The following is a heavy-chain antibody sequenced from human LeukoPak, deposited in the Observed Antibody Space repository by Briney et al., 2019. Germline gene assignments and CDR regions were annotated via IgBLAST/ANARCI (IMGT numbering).Heavy chain of an antibody. J-gene: IGHJ3*01. D-gene: IGHD2-2*01. CDR1: GFTFNNNA. V-gene: IGHV3-23*01. CDR3: ARCTASCYANAFDV. CDR2: INGGGDAT. Sequence: PGGSLRLSCATPGFTFNNNAMSWVRQAPGKGLEWVSAINGGGDATEYADSVKGRFTISRDNSKNTLYLQMNSLRPDDTAVYYCARCTASCYANAFDVWGQGTLLTVSS.